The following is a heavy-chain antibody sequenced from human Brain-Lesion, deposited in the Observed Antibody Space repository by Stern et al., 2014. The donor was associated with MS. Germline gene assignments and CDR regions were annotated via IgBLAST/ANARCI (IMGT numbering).Heavy chain of an antibody. V-gene: IGHV1-2*02. CDR3: ARDQRGITIFGVVTDYYYLGMDV. CDR1: GYIFTGYY. CDR2: INPKTGGT. J-gene: IGHJ6*02. Sequence: VQLEESGAEVKKPGASVKVSCKTSGYIFTGYYIHWVRQAPGKGLEWMAWINPKTGGTKYAQKFQGRVTMSRDTSISTAYVELSSLTSDDTAVYYCARDQRGITIFGVVTDYYYLGMDVWGQGTTVTVSS. D-gene: IGHD3-3*01.